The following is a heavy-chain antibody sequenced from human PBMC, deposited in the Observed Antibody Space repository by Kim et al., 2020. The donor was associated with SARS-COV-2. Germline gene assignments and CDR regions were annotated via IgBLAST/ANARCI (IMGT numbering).Heavy chain of an antibody. CDR1: GFTFSSYG. D-gene: IGHD2-15*01. Sequence: GGSLRLSCAASGFTFSSYGMHWVRQAPGKGLEWVAVIWYDGSNKYYADSVKGRFTISRDNSKNTLYLQMNSMRAEDTAVYYCARDPGYCSGGSCYSVDYWGQGTLVTLSS. J-gene: IGHJ4*02. V-gene: IGHV3-33*01. CDR3: ARDPGYCSGGSCYSVDY. CDR2: IWYDGSNK.